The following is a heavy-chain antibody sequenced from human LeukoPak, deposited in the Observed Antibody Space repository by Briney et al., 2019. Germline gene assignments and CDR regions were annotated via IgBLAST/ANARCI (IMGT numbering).Heavy chain of an antibody. CDR2: IRSRSSDI. CDR1: GLTFSSYT. V-gene: IGHV3-21*01. J-gene: IGHJ6*03. Sequence: PGGSLRLSCVASGLTFSSYTMNWVRQAPGKGLEWVSSIRSRSSDIYYVDSVKGRFTISRDNGKNSVYLQMDSLRAEDTAVYYCARSDWESYRYMDVWGTGPTVTVSS. D-gene: IGHD1-26*01. CDR3: ARSDWESYRYMDV.